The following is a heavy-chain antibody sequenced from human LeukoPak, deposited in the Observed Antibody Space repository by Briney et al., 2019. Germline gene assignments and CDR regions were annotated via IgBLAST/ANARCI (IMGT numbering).Heavy chain of an antibody. CDR1: GFTFSSYA. CDR2: ISYDGSNK. D-gene: IGHD1-26*01. Sequence: GGSLRLSCAASGFTFSSYAMHWVRQAPGKGLEWVAVISYDGSNKYYADSVKGRFTISRDNSKNTLYLQMNSLRAEDTAVYYCARDRRGATENYFDYWGQGTLVTVSS. J-gene: IGHJ4*02. CDR3: ARDRRGATENYFDY. V-gene: IGHV3-30*04.